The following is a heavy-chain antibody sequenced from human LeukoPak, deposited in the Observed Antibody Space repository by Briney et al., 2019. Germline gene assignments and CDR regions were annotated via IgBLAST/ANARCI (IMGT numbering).Heavy chain of an antibody. CDR2: ISYDGSNK. D-gene: IGHD3-9*01. Sequence: GGSLRLSCAASGFTFSSYAMQWVRQAPGKGVEGVAVISYDGSNKYYADSVNGRFTISRDNSKNTLYLQMNSLRAEDTAVYYCARDHHKLRYFDWLPGAPYYFDYWGQGTLVTVSS. V-gene: IGHV3-30*04. CDR1: GFTFSSYA. CDR3: ARDHHKLRYFDWLPGAPYYFDY. J-gene: IGHJ4*02.